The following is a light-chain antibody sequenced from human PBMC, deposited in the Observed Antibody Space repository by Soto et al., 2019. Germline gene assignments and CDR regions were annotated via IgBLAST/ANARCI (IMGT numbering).Light chain of an antibody. V-gene: IGKV3-20*01. Sequence: IVLTQSPGTLSLSPGDRATLSCRASQSVNIYLAWYQQKPGQAPRLLIYDASNRATGIPDRFSGSGSGTDFTLTINRLEPEDFAVYYCQQYDSSPRTFGQGTKVDIK. CDR2: DAS. CDR1: QSVNIY. CDR3: QQYDSSPRT. J-gene: IGKJ1*01.